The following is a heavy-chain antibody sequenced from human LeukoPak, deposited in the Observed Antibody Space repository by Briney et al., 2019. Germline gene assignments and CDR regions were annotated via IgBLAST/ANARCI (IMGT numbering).Heavy chain of an antibody. J-gene: IGHJ6*03. V-gene: IGHV5-51*01. D-gene: IGHD5-12*01. CDR1: GYTFTNYW. Sequence: GESLKISCQGSGYTFTNYWIGWVRQMPGKGLEWMGIIYPGDSDTKYGPSFQGQVTISADKSISTAYLQWSSLKASDTAMYYCTRLTRLRFLLYYYYQIDVWGNGTTVTISS. CDR3: TRLTRLRFLLYYYYQIDV. CDR2: IYPGDSDT.